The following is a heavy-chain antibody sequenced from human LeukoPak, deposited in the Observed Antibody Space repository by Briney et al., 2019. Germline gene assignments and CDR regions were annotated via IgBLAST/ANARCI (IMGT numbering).Heavy chain of an antibody. Sequence: GGSLRLSCAASGFTFSTYVMNWVRQAPGKGLEWVAVISYDGSNKYYADSVKGRFTISRDNSKNTLNLQMNSLRAEDTAVYYCARDYANYYYYGMDVWGQGTTVTVSS. D-gene: IGHD2-8*01. CDR3: ARDYANYYYYGMDV. V-gene: IGHV3-30-3*01. J-gene: IGHJ6*02. CDR1: GFTFSTYV. CDR2: ISYDGSNK.